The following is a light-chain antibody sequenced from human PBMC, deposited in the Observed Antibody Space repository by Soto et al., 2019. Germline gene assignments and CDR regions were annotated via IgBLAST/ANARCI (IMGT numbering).Light chain of an antibody. CDR2: DAS. V-gene: IGKV3D-11*01. J-gene: IGKJ2*01. Sequence: MLTQSPATLSLSPGDRAILSCRASQDVSISLGWYQQKPGQAPRLLIYDASNRATGIPDRFSGSGSGTDFTLTISSLEPEDFAVYYCRQRASWRSFGQGTKLEIK. CDR3: RQRASWRS. CDR1: QDVSIS.